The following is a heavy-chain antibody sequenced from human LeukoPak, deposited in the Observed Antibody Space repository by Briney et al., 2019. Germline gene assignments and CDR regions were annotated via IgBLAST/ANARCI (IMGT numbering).Heavy chain of an antibody. J-gene: IGHJ4*02. CDR3: ARRGYSYGIYYFDY. CDR1: GYTFTSYG. V-gene: IGHV1-18*04. CDR2: ISAYNGST. Sequence: ASVKVSCKASGYTFTSYGISWVRQAPGQGLEWMGWISAYNGSTNYAQKLQGRVTMTTDTSTSTAYMELRSLRSDDTAVYYCARRGYSYGIYYFDYWGQGTLVTVSS. D-gene: IGHD5-18*01.